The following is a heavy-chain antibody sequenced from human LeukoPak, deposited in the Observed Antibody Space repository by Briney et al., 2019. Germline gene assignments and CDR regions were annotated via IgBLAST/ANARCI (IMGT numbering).Heavy chain of an antibody. CDR1: GYTFTSYG. CDR2: ISAYNGNT. V-gene: IGHV1-18*01. D-gene: IGHD3-22*01. J-gene: IGHJ4*02. Sequence: ASVKVSCKASGYTFTSYGISWVRQAPGQGLEWMGWISAYNGNTNYAQKLQGRVTMTTDTSTSTAYMELRSLRSDDTAVYYCARDDRPYYYDSSGRFDYWGQGTLVTVSS. CDR3: ARDDRPYYYDSSGRFDY.